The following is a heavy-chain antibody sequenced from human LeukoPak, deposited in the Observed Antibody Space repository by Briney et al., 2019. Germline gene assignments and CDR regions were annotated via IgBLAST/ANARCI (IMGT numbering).Heavy chain of an antibody. CDR1: GGSISSYY. V-gene: IGHV4-59*01. CDR2: IYYSGST. D-gene: IGHD3-22*01. CDR3: ARDMAGGEPYYYDSSGYRYYYYGMDV. J-gene: IGHJ6*02. Sequence: SETLSLTCTVSGGSISSYYWSWIRQPPGKGLEWIGYIYYSGSTNYNPSLKSRVTISVDTSKNQFSLKLSSVTAADTAVYYCARDMAGGEPYYYDSSGYRYYYYGMDVWGQGTTVTVSS.